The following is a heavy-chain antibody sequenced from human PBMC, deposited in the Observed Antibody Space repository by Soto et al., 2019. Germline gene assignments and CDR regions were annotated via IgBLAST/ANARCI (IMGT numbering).Heavy chain of an antibody. V-gene: IGHV3-23*01. J-gene: IGHJ5*02. CDR3: AKEGRCSGGSCYGNWFDP. CDR1: GFTFSTYA. CDR2: ISGSARRT. D-gene: IGHD2-15*01. Sequence: TGGSLRLSCAASGFTFSTYAMSWVRQAPGKGLEWVSAISGSARRTYYADSVKGRFTISRDDSKNTLYLQMNSLRAEDTAVYYCAKEGRCSGGSCYGNWFDPWGLGTLVTVSS.